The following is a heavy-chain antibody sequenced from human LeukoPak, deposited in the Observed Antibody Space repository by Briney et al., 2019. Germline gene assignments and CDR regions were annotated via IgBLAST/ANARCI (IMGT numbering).Heavy chain of an antibody. CDR1: GGSVSSRSHY. Sequence: SETLSLTCSVSGGSVSSRSHYWGWIRQPPGKGLEWIGCMHYRGTTYYNPSLRSRVTLSVDTSKNQFSLRLSSVTAADTALYYCARRSSDWHNWFDPWGRGILVIVSS. CDR2: MHYRGTT. V-gene: IGHV4-39*01. D-gene: IGHD2-21*02. J-gene: IGHJ5*02. CDR3: ARRSSDWHNWFDP.